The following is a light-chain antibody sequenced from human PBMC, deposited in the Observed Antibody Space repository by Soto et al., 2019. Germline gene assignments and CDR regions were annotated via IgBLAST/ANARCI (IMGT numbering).Light chain of an antibody. J-gene: IGKJ3*01. CDR3: QQYDGEPLT. Sequence: EIVLTQSPDTLSLSPGERATLFCRASINSLAWYQQKPGQAPRLLIYAASTRDTGIPDRFNGSGSGTDFALTINRLEPEDFAVYYCQQYDGEPLTFGPGTKVDVK. CDR1: INS. CDR2: AAS. V-gene: IGKV3-20*01.